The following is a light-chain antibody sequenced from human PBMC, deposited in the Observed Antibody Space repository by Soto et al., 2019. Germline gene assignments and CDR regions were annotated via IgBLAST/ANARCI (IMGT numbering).Light chain of an antibody. J-gene: IGKJ3*01. V-gene: IGKV1-12*01. CDR3: HQASSFPFT. Sequence: DIEMTQSPSSVSASVGDTINITCRASQDIKKWLAWYQQKPGRAPRVLIYGASHLESGVPSRFRGSGSGTDFSLTISSLQTEDFATYFCHQASSFPFTFGPGTKVDI. CDR2: GAS. CDR1: QDIKKW.